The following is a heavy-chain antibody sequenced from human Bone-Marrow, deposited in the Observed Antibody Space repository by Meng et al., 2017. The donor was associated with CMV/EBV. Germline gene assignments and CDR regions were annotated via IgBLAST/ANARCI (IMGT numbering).Heavy chain of an antibody. J-gene: IGHJ4*02. CDR2: IYYSGST. CDR3: ARRKGSSSWRDY. D-gene: IGHD6-13*01. Sequence: SEPLSLTCTVSGGSISSSSYYWGWIRQPPGKGLEWIGSIYYSGSTYYNPSLKSRVTISVDTSKNHFSLKLTSVTAADTAVYYCARRKGSSSWRDYWGQGTLVTVSS. CDR1: GGSISSSSYY. V-gene: IGHV4-39*02.